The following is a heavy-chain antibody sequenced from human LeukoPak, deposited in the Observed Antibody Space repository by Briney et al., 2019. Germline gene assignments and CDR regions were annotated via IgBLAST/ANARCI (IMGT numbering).Heavy chain of an antibody. CDR2: ISAYNGNT. CDR3: ARGPSSWYGLSGRRYMDV. Sequence: ASVKVSCKASGYTFTSYGISWVRQAPGQGLEWMGWISAYNGNTNYAQKFQGRVTITRNTSISTAYMELSSLRSEDTAVYYCARGPSSWYGLSGRRYMDVWGKGTTVTVSS. V-gene: IGHV1-18*01. D-gene: IGHD6-13*01. CDR1: GYTFTSYG. J-gene: IGHJ6*03.